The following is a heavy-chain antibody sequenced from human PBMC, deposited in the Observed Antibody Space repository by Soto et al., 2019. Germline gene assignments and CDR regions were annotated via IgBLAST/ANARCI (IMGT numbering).Heavy chain of an antibody. CDR3: ARCIAVAGLYYYYYGMDV. CDR2: ISYDGSNK. V-gene: IGHV3-30*03. Sequence: GGSLRLSCAASGFTFSSYGMHWVRQAPGKGLEWVAVISYDGSNKYYADSVKGRFTTSRDNSKNTLYLQMNSLRAEDTAVYYCARCIAVAGLYYYYYGMDVWGQGTTVTVSS. CDR1: GFTFSSYG. D-gene: IGHD6-19*01. J-gene: IGHJ6*02.